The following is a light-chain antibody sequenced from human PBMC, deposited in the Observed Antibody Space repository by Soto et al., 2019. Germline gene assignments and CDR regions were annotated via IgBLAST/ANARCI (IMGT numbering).Light chain of an antibody. CDR1: QSISSK. Sequence: IVMTQSPATLSVSPGERATLSCRASQSISSKLAWYQQKPGQAPRLLIYGASTRATGIPVRFSGSGSGTDFTLTISSLQSEDFAVYYCQQYNNWPWTFGQGTKVDI. CDR2: GAS. V-gene: IGKV3-15*01. J-gene: IGKJ1*01. CDR3: QQYNNWPWT.